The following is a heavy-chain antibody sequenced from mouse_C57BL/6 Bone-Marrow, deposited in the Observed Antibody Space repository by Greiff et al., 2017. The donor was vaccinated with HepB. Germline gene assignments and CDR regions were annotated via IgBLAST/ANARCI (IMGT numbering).Heavy chain of an antibody. J-gene: IGHJ1*03. CDR1: GYTFTSYW. V-gene: IGHV1-69*01. Sequence: QVQLQQPGAELVMPGASVKLSCKASGYTFTSYWMHWVKQRPGQGLEWIGEIDPSDSYTNYNQKFKGKSTLTVDKSSSTAYMQLSSLTSEDSAVYYCAREGTGTAYWYVDVWGTGTTVTVSS. D-gene: IGHD4-1*01. CDR2: IDPSDSYT. CDR3: AREGTGTAYWYVDV.